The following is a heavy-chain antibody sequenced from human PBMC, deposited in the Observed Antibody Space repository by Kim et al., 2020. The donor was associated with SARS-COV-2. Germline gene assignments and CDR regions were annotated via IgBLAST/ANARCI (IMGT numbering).Heavy chain of an antibody. CDR2: ISYDGSNK. D-gene: IGHD1-26*01. J-gene: IGHJ4*02. CDR3: AKSFSGSYFGYDY. CDR1: GFTFNTYG. Sequence: GGSLRLSCAASGFTFNTYGMHWVRQAPGKGLEWVAVISYDGSNKYYADSVQGRFTVSRDNSKNTLNLQMNGLRIEDTAVYYCAKSFSGSYFGYDYWGQGTLVTVSS. V-gene: IGHV3-30*18.